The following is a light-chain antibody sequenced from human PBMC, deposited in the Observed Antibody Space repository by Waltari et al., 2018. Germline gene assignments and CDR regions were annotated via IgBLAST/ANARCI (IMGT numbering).Light chain of an antibody. CDR3: NSYSSTTTLV. CDR2: DVS. J-gene: IGLJ2*01. V-gene: IGLV2-14*03. Sequence: QSALTQPASVSGSPGQSIPISCTGTSNDVGVYDYVHWYQQHQDKAPKLVIFDVSNRPSGVSRRFSASKSGNTASLTISGLQAEDEAVYYCNSYSSTTTLVFGGGTKVTVL. CDR1: SNDVGVYDY.